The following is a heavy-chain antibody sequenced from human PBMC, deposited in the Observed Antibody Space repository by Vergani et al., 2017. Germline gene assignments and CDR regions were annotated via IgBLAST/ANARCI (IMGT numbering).Heavy chain of an antibody. Sequence: VQLVESGGGLVQPGGSLRLSCAASGFTLSDHVMDWVRQGPGKGLEWVGRSRNKARSYTTEYSASVKGRFTISRDDSRNSLYLQMNSLKTEDTAVYYCARDPSXCSSTSCYKGGYGYWGQGTLVTVSS. V-gene: IGHV3-72*01. D-gene: IGHD2-2*02. CDR3: ARDPSXCSSTSCYKGGYGY. CDR2: SRNKARSYTT. J-gene: IGHJ4*02. CDR1: GFTLSDHV.